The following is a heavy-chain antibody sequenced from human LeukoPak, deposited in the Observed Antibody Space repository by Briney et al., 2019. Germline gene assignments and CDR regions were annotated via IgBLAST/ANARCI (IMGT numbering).Heavy chain of an antibody. J-gene: IGHJ3*02. Sequence: GGSLRLSCAASGFTFSSYSMNWVRQAPGKGLEWVSSISSSSSYIYYADSVKGRFTISRDNAKNTLYLQMNSLRAEDTAVYYCAIDSGSYSGAFDIWGQGTMVTVSS. V-gene: IGHV3-21*01. CDR2: ISSSSSYI. CDR1: GFTFSSYS. CDR3: AIDSGSYSGAFDI. D-gene: IGHD1-26*01.